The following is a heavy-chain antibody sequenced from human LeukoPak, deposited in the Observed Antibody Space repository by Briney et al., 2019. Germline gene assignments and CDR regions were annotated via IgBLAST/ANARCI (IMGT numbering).Heavy chain of an antibody. Sequence: SETLSLTCAVSGYSISSGYYWGWIRQPPGKGLEWIGSFYHSGSTNYNPSLKSRVTISVDTSKNQFSLKLSSVTAADTAVYYCARGTIRTYYYYDSSGYYFHWGQGTLVTVSS. CDR1: GYSISSGYY. V-gene: IGHV4-38-2*01. CDR3: ARGTIRTYYYYDSSGYYFH. CDR2: FYHSGST. D-gene: IGHD3-22*01. J-gene: IGHJ4*02.